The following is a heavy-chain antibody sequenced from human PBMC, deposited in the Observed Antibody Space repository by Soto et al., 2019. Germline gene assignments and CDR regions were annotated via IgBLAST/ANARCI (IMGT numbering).Heavy chain of an antibody. D-gene: IGHD3-3*01. CDR2: MIPDSGAT. V-gene: IGHV1-2*02. J-gene: IGHJ5*02. CDR3: AMGDRISRFGVRNRLDP. CDR1: GYTFTAYY. Sequence: QVQLLQSGTEVKKPGASVKVSCKASGYTFTAYYIHWVRQAPVQELEWLGWMIPDSGATKYTQKFQGRVTITCEASINTAFLEVSRLRFDDTAVYFCAMGDRISRFGVRNRLDPWGQGTLVTVSS.